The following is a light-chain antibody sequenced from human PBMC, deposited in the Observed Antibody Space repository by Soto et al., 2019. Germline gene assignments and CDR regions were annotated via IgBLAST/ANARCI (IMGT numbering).Light chain of an antibody. Sequence: QSVLTQPPSVSAAPGQRVTISCSGSTSNIGDNYVSWYQQFPGIAPKLLIYENSKRPSGVPNRFSGSKSGTTATLTISGLQAEDEADYYCSSYTTSNTRQIVFGTGTKVTVL. V-gene: IGLV1-51*02. CDR3: SSYTTSNTRQIV. J-gene: IGLJ1*01. CDR2: ENS. CDR1: TSNIGDNY.